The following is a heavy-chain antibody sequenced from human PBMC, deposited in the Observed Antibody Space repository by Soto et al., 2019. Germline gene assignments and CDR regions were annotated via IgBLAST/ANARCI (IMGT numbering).Heavy chain of an antibody. CDR1: GYTFTSYG. CDR3: ARDTRVGIVVVPAAPYYYYGMDV. CDR2: ISAYNGNT. J-gene: IGHJ6*02. D-gene: IGHD2-2*01. Sequence: ASVKVSCKASGYTFTSYGISWVRQAPGQGLEWMGWISAYNGNTNYAQKLQGRVTMTTDTSTSTAYMELRSLRSDDTAVYYCARDTRVGIVVVPAAPYYYYGMDVWGQGTTVTVS. V-gene: IGHV1-18*04.